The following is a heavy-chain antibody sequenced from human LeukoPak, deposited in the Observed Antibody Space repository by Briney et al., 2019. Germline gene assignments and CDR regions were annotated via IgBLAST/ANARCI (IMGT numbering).Heavy chain of an antibody. CDR3: ASYGDPNDAFGI. J-gene: IGHJ3*02. V-gene: IGHV1-2*02. Sequence: ASVKVSCKASGYTFTGYYMHWVRQAPGQGLEWMGWINPNSGGTNYAQKFQGRVTMTRDTSISTAYMELRRLRSDDTAVYCCASYGDPNDAFGIWGKGTMVTVSS. CDR2: INPNSGGT. CDR1: GYTFTGYY. D-gene: IGHD2-21*02.